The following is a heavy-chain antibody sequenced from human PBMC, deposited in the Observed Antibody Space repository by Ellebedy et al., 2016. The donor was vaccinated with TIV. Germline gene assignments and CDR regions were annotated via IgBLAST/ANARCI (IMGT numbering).Heavy chain of an antibody. D-gene: IGHD7-27*01. CDR1: GFPFSSYA. CDR3: TRKSFTGDFDS. J-gene: IGHJ4*02. V-gene: IGHV3-33*01. Sequence: GGSLRLXXAASGFPFSSYAMHWVRQAPGKGLEWVAVIWYDGSLKFYRDSVEGRFTISRDNSKNTLFLQMNSLRVEDTAIYYCTRKSFTGDFDSWGQGTLVTVSS. CDR2: IWYDGSLK.